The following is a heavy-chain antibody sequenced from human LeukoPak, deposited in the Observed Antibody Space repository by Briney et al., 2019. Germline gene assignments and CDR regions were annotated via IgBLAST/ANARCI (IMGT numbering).Heavy chain of an antibody. J-gene: IGHJ4*02. CDR3: AKGGKWDVTPFDY. D-gene: IGHD1-26*01. CDR1: GFTFSNYA. Sequence: GGSLRLSCAASGFTFSNYAMHWVRQAPDKGLEWVAVVSYDGSNKYYADSVKGRFTVSRDNSKNTLYLQVNSLRAEDTAVYYCAKGGKWDVTPFDYWGQGTLVTVSS. V-gene: IGHV3-30*04. CDR2: VSYDGSNK.